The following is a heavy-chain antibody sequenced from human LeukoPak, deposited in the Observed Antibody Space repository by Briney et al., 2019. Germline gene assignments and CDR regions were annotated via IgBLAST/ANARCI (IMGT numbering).Heavy chain of an antibody. CDR1: GDSFSGNSAA. J-gene: IGHJ4*02. Sequence: SQTLSLTCAISGDSFSGNSAAWDWIRQSPSRGLEWLGRTYYRSKWYNDYAPSVKSRITINQDTSKNQFSLQLNSVTPEDTAVYYCARERYYDSTGFFHFDQWGQGTLVTVSS. D-gene: IGHD3-22*01. CDR3: ARERYYDSTGFFHFDQ. V-gene: IGHV6-1*01. CDR2: TYYRSKWYN.